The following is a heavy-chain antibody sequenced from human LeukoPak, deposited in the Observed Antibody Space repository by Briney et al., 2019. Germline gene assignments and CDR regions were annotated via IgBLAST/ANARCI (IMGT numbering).Heavy chain of an antibody. Sequence: GGSLRLSCAASGFTFSDYYMSWIRQAPGKGLEWVSYISSSGSTIYYADSAKGRFTISRDNAKNSLYLQMNSLRAEDTAVYYCARDGWFGIPDYYYYGMDVWGQGTTVTVSS. V-gene: IGHV3-11*01. CDR1: GFTFSDYY. D-gene: IGHD3-10*01. J-gene: IGHJ6*02. CDR2: ISSSGSTI. CDR3: ARDGWFGIPDYYYYGMDV.